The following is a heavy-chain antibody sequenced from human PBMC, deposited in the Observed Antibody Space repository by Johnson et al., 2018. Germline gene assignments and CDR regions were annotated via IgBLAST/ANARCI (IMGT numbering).Heavy chain of an antibody. CDR1: GYTLTELS. J-gene: IGHJ6*02. D-gene: IGHD3-10*01. CDR3: ATYWFGRRGYYYGMDV. Sequence: QVQLQESGAEVKKPGASVKVSCKVSGYTLTELSMHWVRQAPGKGLEWMGGFDPEDGETIYAQKFQGRDTMTEDTSTDTAYMELSSRGSEDTAVYYGATYWFGRRGYYYGMDVWGQGTTVTVSS. V-gene: IGHV1-24*01. CDR2: FDPEDGET.